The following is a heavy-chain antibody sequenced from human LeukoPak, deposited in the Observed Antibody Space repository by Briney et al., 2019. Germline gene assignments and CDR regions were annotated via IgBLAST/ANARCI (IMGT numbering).Heavy chain of an antibody. CDR3: ARHGPVAGTSYYHYYYMDV. CDR1: GGSFSGDF. CDR2: INHGGST. J-gene: IGHJ6*03. D-gene: IGHD6-19*01. Sequence: SETLSLTCAVYGGSFSGDFWSWIRQSPGKGLEWIGEINHGGSTTYNPSLQSRVTMSVDTSKNQFSLKLSSVTAADTAVYYCARHGPVAGTSYYHYYYMDVWGKGTTVTISS. V-gene: IGHV4-34*01.